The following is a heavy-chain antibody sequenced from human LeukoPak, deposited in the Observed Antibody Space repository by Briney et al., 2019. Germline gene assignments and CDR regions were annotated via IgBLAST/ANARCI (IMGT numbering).Heavy chain of an antibody. Sequence: GASVKVSCKASGYTFTGYYMHWVRQAPGQGLEWMGWINPNSGGTNYAQKFQGGVTMTRDTSITIAYMELSRLRSDDTAVYYCARVVAGNWFDPWGQGTLVTVSS. CDR3: ARVVAGNWFDP. D-gene: IGHD6-19*01. CDR2: INPNSGGT. J-gene: IGHJ5*02. V-gene: IGHV1-2*02. CDR1: GYTFTGYY.